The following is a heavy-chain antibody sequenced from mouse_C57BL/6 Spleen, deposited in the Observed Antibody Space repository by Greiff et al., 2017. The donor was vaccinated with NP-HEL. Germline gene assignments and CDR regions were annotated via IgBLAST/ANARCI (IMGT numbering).Heavy chain of an antibody. V-gene: IGHV1-54*01. CDR3: ARSRYYGSSRGYFDV. CDR2: INPGSGGT. CDR1: GYAFTNYL. J-gene: IGHJ1*03. Sequence: QVQLQQSGAELVRPGTSVKVSCKASGYAFTNYLIEWVKQRPGQGLEWIGVINPGSGGTNYNEKFKGKATLTADKSSSTAYMQLSSLTSEDSAVYFCARSRYYGSSRGYFDVWGTGTTVTVSS. D-gene: IGHD1-1*01.